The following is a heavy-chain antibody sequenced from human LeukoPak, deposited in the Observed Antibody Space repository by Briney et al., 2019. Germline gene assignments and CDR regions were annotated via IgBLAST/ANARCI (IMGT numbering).Heavy chain of an antibody. Sequence: ASVTVSCMASGYTFTSYYMHWVRQAPGQGLEWMGIINPSGGSTSYAQKFQGRVTMTRDTSTSTVYMELSSLRSEDTAVYYCARDEGSGWAPTGYWGQGTLVTVSS. J-gene: IGHJ4*02. CDR3: ARDEGSGWAPTGY. D-gene: IGHD6-19*01. CDR2: INPSGGST. V-gene: IGHV1-46*01. CDR1: GYTFTSYY.